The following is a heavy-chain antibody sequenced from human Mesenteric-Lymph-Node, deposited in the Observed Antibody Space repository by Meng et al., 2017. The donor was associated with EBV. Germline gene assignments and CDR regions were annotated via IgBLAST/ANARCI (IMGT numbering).Heavy chain of an antibody. D-gene: IGHD5-12*01. J-gene: IGHJ3*02. CDR3: ARDGIMATIDGFDI. CDR2: IIPIFSTA. Sequence: QVQLVQSGGEVKKPGSSVKVSCKAVGGTFSSYDISWVRQAPGQGLEWVGGIIPIFSTANYAQKFQGRVTITADASTSTAYMELSSLRSEDTAVYYCARDGIMATIDGFDIWGQGTMVTVSS. V-gene: IGHV1-69*01. CDR1: GGTFSSYD.